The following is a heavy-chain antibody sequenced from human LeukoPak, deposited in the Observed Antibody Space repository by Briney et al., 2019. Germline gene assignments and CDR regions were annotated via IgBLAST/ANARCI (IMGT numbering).Heavy chain of an antibody. D-gene: IGHD6-13*01. J-gene: IGHJ6*03. Sequence: GASVKVSCKASGYTFTNFGISWVRQAPGQGLEWMGWISAYNGNTNYAQKLQGRVTMTTDTSTSTAYMELRSLRSDDTAVYYCASSKWSAGGDYYHYMDVWGKGTTVTVSS. CDR2: ISAYNGNT. CDR3: ASSKWSAGGDYYHYMDV. V-gene: IGHV1-18*01. CDR1: GYTFTNFG.